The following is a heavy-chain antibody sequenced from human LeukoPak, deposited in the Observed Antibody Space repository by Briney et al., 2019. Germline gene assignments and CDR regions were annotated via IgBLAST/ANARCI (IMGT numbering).Heavy chain of an antibody. Sequence: GGSLRLSCAASGFTFSSYGMHWVRQAPGKGLEWVAVISYDGSNKYYADSVKGRFTISRDNSKNTLYLQMNSLRAEDTAVYYCAKLRVGDSDWSFDYWGRGTLVTVSS. CDR2: ISYDGSNK. V-gene: IGHV3-30*18. CDR3: AKLRVGDSDWSFDY. D-gene: IGHD3-9*01. CDR1: GFTFSSYG. J-gene: IGHJ4*02.